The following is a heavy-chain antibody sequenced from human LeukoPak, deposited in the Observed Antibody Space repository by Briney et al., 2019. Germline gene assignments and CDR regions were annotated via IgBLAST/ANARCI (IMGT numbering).Heavy chain of an antibody. CDR1: GFTFSSYW. CDR2: IKQDGSEK. D-gene: IGHD3-22*01. V-gene: IGHV3-7*03. Sequence: PGGSLRLSCAASGFTFSSYWMSWVRQAPGKGLEWVANIKQDGSEKYYVGSVKGRFTISRDNAKNSLYLQMNSLRAEDTAVYYCARDRHYYDSSGYYPYFDYWGQGTLVTVSS. CDR3: ARDRHYYDSSGYYPYFDY. J-gene: IGHJ4*02.